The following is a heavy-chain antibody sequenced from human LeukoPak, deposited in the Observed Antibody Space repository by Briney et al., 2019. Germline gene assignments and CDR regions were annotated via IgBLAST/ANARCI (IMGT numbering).Heavy chain of an antibody. CDR3: ARGDYSDSQRFDP. D-gene: IGHD3-22*01. Sequence: SETLSLTCTVSGGAVNSYYWSWIRQPPGKGLEWIGSIYHSGSTYYNASLKSRVTISVDTSKNHFSLKLTSVTAADTAVYFCARGDYSDSQRFDPWGQGILVTVSS. CDR1: GGAVNSYY. CDR2: IYHSGST. J-gene: IGHJ5*02. V-gene: IGHV4-59*02.